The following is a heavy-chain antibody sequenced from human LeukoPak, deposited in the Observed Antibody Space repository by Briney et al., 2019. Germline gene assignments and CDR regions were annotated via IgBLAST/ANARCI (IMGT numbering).Heavy chain of an antibody. Sequence: GGSLRLSCAASGFTFSSYSMNWVRQAPRKGLEWVSSISSSSSYIYYADSVKGRFTISRDNAKNSLYLQMNSLRAEDTAVYYCARVSYGSGSYYNLNFDYWGQGTLVTVSS. CDR3: ARVSYGSGSYYNLNFDY. D-gene: IGHD3-10*01. CDR2: ISSSSSYI. J-gene: IGHJ4*02. V-gene: IGHV3-21*01. CDR1: GFTFSSYS.